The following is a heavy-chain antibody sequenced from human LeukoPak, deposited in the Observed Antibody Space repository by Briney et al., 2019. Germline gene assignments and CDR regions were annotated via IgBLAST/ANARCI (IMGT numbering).Heavy chain of an antibody. J-gene: IGHJ4*02. Sequence: GGSLRLSCAASGFTFSNYALSWVRQAPGKGLEWVSAIHYSGGSTYYADSVKGRFTVSRDNSKNTLYLQMNSLRAEDTAVYYCAKVIREVDMSYHYWGQGALVTVSS. CDR3: AKVIREVDMSYHY. CDR2: IHYSGGST. D-gene: IGHD5-24*01. CDR1: GFTFSNYA. V-gene: IGHV3-23*01.